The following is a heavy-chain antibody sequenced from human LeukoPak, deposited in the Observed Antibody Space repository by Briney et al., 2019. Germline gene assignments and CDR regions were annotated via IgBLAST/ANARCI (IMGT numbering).Heavy chain of an antibody. V-gene: IGHV4-39*07. CDR2: IYYSGST. J-gene: IGHJ5*02. CDR3: ARVVTAAGQRGGWFDP. D-gene: IGHD6-13*01. CDR1: GGSISSSSYY. Sequence: PSETLSLTCTVSGGSISSSSYYWGWIRQPPGKGLEWIGRIYYSGSTYYNPSLKSRVTISVDTSKNQFSLKLSSETAADTAVYYCARVVTAAGQRGGWFDPWGQGTLVTVSS.